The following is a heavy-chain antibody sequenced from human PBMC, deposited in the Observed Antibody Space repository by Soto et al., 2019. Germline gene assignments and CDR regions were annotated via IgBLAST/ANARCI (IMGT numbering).Heavy chain of an antibody. CDR3: AKGWGTVTRGYFDS. V-gene: IGHV3-9*01. D-gene: IGHD4-17*01. J-gene: IGHJ4*02. CDR2: ISWNSGSI. CDR1: GFTFDDYA. Sequence: EVQLVESGGGLVQPGRSLRLSCAASGFTFDDYAMHWVRQAPGKGLEWVSGISWNSGSIGYADSVKGRFTISRDNAKNSLYLQMNSLRAEDTALYYCAKGWGTVTRGYFDSWGQGTLVTVSS.